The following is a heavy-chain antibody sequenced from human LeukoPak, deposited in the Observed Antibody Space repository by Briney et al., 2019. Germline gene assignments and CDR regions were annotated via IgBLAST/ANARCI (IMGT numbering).Heavy chain of an antibody. CDR3: ARLLGSGSYQSPFDP. D-gene: IGHD3-10*01. J-gene: IGHJ5*02. CDR2: IYYSGST. Sequence: SETLSLTCTVSGGSISSYYWSWIRQPPGKGLEWIGYIYYSGSTNYNPSLKSRVTISVDTSKNQFSLKLSSVTAADTAVYYCARLLGSGSYQSPFDPWGQGTLVTVSS. CDR1: GGSISSYY. V-gene: IGHV4-59*08.